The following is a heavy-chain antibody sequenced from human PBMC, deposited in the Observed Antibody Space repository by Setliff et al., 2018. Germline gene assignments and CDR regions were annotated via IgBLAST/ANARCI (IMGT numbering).Heavy chain of an antibody. Sequence: SETLSLTCTVSGGSISSYYWSWIRQPPGKGLEWIGCIYYAGSTNYNPSLKSRVTISVDTSKNQFSLKLSSVTAADTAVYYCARADSNTYYCYYYMDVWGKGTTVTVSS. V-gene: IGHV4-59*08. CDR2: IYYAGST. J-gene: IGHJ6*03. CDR1: GGSISSYY. CDR3: ARADSNTYYCYYYMDV. D-gene: IGHD4-4*01.